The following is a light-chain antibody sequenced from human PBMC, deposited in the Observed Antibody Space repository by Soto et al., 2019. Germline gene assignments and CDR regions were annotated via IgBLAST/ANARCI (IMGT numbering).Light chain of an antibody. J-gene: IGKJ1*01. CDR3: QQYGSSPWT. CDR1: QSVTSN. CDR2: AAA. Sequence: EIVMTQSPATLSVSPGERATLSCRASQSVTSNLAWYQHKPGQAPRLLIYAAATRATGIPDRFSGSGSGTDFTLTISRLEPEDFAVYCCQQYGSSPWTFGQGTKVDIK. V-gene: IGKV3-20*01.